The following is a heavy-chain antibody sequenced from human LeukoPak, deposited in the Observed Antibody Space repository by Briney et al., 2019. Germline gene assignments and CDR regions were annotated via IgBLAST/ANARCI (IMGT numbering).Heavy chain of an antibody. CDR1: GFTFSSYA. Sequence: GGSLRLSCAASGFTFSSYAMSWVRQAPGKGLEWVSAISGSGGSTYYADSVKGRFTIPRDNSKNTLYLQMNSLRAEDTAVYYCAKDISGVGYCTNGVCSDAFDIWGQGTMVTVSS. V-gene: IGHV3-23*01. D-gene: IGHD2-8*01. J-gene: IGHJ3*02. CDR2: ISGSGGST. CDR3: AKDISGVGYCTNGVCSDAFDI.